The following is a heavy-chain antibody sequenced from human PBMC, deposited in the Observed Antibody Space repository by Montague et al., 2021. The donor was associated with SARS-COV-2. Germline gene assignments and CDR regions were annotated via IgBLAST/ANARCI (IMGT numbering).Heavy chain of an antibody. V-gene: IGHV3-9*01. D-gene: IGHD6-19*01. CDR2: IDWNSATI. J-gene: IGHJ4*02. CDR1: GFSFEDFA. Sequence: SLRLSCAASGFSFEDFAMHWVRQAPGKGLEWVSGIDWNSATIAYADAVKGRFTISRDNAKNSLHLQMNSLRGEDTAFYYCAKDDPDSSGYFDHWGQGTLVTVSS. CDR3: AKDDPDSSGYFDH.